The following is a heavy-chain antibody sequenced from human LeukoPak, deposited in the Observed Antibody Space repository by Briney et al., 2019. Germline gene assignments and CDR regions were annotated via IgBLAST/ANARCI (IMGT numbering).Heavy chain of an antibody. D-gene: IGHD3-3*01. V-gene: IGHV4-59*01. CDR2: IYYSGST. CDR1: GGSISSYY. J-gene: IGHJ3*02. CDR3: ARSSHNYDFWSGYYPDAFDI. Sequence: SETLSLTCTVSGGSISSYYWSWIRQPPGKGLEWIGYIYYSGSTNYNPSLKSRVTISVDTSKNQFSLKLSSVTAADTAVYYCARSSHNYDFWSGYYPDAFDIWGQGTMVTVSS.